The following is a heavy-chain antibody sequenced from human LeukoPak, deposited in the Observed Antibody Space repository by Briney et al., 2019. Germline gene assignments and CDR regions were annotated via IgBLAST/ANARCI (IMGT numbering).Heavy chain of an antibody. CDR2: IYYSGST. CDR3: ARSPGLWFGELTLPWGWFDP. D-gene: IGHD3-10*01. V-gene: IGHV4-39*07. Sequence: SETLSLTCTVSGGSISSSSYYWGWIRQPPGKGLEWIGSIYYSGSTYYNPSLKSRVTISVDTSKNQFSLKLSSVTAADTAVYYCARSPGLWFGELTLPWGWFDPWGQGTLVTVSS. J-gene: IGHJ5*02. CDR1: GGSISSSSYY.